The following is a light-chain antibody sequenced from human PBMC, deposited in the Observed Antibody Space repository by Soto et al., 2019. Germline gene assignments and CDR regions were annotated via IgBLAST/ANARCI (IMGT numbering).Light chain of an antibody. CDR2: DAS. CDR1: QSVSTY. J-gene: IGKJ4*01. V-gene: IGKV3-11*01. Sequence: EILLTQSPATLSLAPGERATLSCRASQSVSTYLAWYQQKPGQAPRLLIYDASNRATGIPARFTGSGSGTDFTLTISSLEPEDFAVYYCQQRRNWPRLAFGGGTKVDIK. CDR3: QQRRNWPRLA.